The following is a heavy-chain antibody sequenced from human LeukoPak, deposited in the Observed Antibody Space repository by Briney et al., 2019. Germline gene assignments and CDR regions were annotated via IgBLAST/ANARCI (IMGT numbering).Heavy chain of an antibody. D-gene: IGHD6-13*01. CDR1: GFTFSSYT. V-gene: IGHV3-23*01. J-gene: IGHJ6*02. Sequence: GGSLRLSCAASGFTFSSYTMNWVRQAPGKGLEWVSGTNDSGGSTYYADSVKGRFTISRDNSKNTLYLQMNSLRAEDTAVYYCAKMSSSWTYYYGMDVWGQGTTVTVSS. CDR3: AKMSSSWTYYYGMDV. CDR2: TNDSGGST.